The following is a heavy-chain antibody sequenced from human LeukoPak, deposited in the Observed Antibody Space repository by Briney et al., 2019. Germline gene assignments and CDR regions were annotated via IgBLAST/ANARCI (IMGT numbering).Heavy chain of an antibody. CDR1: GFTFSIHW. CDR3: AADDYGPAGY. D-gene: IGHD4-17*01. J-gene: IGHJ4*02. V-gene: IGHV3-7*01. Sequence: PGGSLRLSCAASGFTFSIHWMSWVRQAPGKGLEWVANMNLDGSERYYVDSVKGRFTISRDNAKRSLYLQMNSLRAEDTAVYYCAADDYGPAGYGGQGTLVTVSS. CDR2: MNLDGSER.